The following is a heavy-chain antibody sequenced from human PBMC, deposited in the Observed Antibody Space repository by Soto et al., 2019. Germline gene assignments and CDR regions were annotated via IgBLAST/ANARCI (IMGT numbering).Heavy chain of an antibody. V-gene: IGHV1-2*02. J-gene: IGHJ4*02. CDR1: GYFFTSYY. CDR2: INPNNGGT. CDR3: ARGWEVPAATFDS. D-gene: IGHD2-2*01. Sequence: QVQLVQSGAEVEKPGASVKVSCKTSGYFFTSYYIHWVRQAPGQGLEWMGWINPNNGGTNSAQKFQGRVTMTSDTSINTAYMEITSLRSDDTALYYCARGWEVPAATFDSWGQGTLVTVSS.